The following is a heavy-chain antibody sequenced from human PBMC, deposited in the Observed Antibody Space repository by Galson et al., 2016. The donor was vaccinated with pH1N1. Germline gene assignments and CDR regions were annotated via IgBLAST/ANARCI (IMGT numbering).Heavy chain of an antibody. CDR2: IVSSGDT. CDR3: TKATASGDY. V-gene: IGHV3-23*01. D-gene: IGHD1-26*01. J-gene: IGHJ4*02. CDR1: GFTFSNHA. Sequence: SLRLSCAASGFTFSNHARPWVRQAPGKGLEWVSSIVSSGDTYYADSVKGRFIISRDNSKNTLYLQMNSLRDEDAALYYCTKATASGDYWGQGTLLTVSS.